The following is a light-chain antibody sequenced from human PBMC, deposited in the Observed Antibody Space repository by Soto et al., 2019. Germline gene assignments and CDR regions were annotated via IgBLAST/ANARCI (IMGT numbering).Light chain of an antibody. CDR3: QHYDSYS. Sequence: DIQMTQSPSTLSGSVGDRVTITCQASQDISNFLNWYQQKPGKAPKLLINDASNLETGVPSRFSGSGSGTDFTFTISSLQPEDIATYYCQHYDSYSFGQGTKV. CDR2: DAS. CDR1: QDISNF. V-gene: IGKV1-33*01. J-gene: IGKJ1*01.